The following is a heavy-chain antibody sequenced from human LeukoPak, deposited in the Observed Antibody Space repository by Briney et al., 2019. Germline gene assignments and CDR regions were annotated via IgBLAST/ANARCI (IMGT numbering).Heavy chain of an antibody. D-gene: IGHD3-22*01. CDR3: ASRDYYDSSGYNDAFDI. V-gene: IGHV3-53*01. CDR2: IYSGGST. Sequence: PGGSLRLSCAASGFTFSNAWMSWVRQAPGKGLEWVSVIYSGGSTYYADSVKGRFTISRDNSKNTLYLQMNSLRAEDTAVYYCASRDYYDSSGYNDAFDIWGQGTMVTVSS. CDR1: GFTFSNAW. J-gene: IGHJ3*02.